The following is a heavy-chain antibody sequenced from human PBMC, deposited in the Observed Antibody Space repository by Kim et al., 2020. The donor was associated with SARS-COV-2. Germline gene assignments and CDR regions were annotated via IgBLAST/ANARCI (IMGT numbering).Heavy chain of an antibody. V-gene: IGHV4-31*03. Sequence: SETLSLTCTVSGGSISSGGYYWSWIRQHPGKGLEWIGYIYYSGSTYYNPSLKSRVTISVDTSKNQFSLKLSSVTAADTAVYYCATRNCSGGSCYDLYYFDYWGQGTLVTVSS. CDR2: IYYSGST. J-gene: IGHJ4*02. CDR3: ATRNCSGGSCYDLYYFDY. D-gene: IGHD2-15*01. CDR1: GGSISSGGYY.